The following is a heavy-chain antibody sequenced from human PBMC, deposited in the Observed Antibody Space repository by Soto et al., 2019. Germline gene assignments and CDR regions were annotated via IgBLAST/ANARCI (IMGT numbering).Heavy chain of an antibody. D-gene: IGHD7-27*01. V-gene: IGHV1-46*03. CDR3: PRERVITNWAHNAFDI. J-gene: IGHJ3*02. CDR1: GYTFTTYY. Sequence: QVQLVQSGAEVKKPGASVQVSCKASGYTFTTYYLHWVRQAPGQGLEWMGVINPAGGSTTYSQNFKGRLTITRDTLMSTVYTELSSLRSDATAVYYCPRERVITNWAHNAFDIWGQGTMITVSS. CDR2: INPAGGST.